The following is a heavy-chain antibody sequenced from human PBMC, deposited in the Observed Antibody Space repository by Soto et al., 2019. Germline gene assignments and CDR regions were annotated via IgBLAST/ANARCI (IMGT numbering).Heavy chain of an antibody. D-gene: IGHD6-19*01. Sequence: SETLSLTCTVSGGSISSSSYYWGWIRQPPGKGLEWIGSIYYSGSTYYNPSLKSRVTISVDTSKNQFSLKLSSVTAADTAVYYCARLGAAVAGTLDYWGQGTLVTVSS. J-gene: IGHJ4*02. CDR3: ARLGAAVAGTLDY. V-gene: IGHV4-39*01. CDR1: GGSISSSSYY. CDR2: IYYSGST.